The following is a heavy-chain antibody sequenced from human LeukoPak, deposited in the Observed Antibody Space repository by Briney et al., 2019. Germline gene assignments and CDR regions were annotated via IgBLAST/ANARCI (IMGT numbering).Heavy chain of an antibody. D-gene: IGHD4-17*01. V-gene: IGHV1-2*06. Sequence: ASVTVSCTASGYTFTGYYMHWVRQAPGQGLEWMGRINPNSGDTNFAQEFQGRVTMTRDTSLSTAYMELSRLRSDDTAVYYCANLMTTVTAGPFDYWGQGTLVTVSS. CDR2: INPNSGDT. J-gene: IGHJ4*02. CDR1: GYTFTGYY. CDR3: ANLMTTVTAGPFDY.